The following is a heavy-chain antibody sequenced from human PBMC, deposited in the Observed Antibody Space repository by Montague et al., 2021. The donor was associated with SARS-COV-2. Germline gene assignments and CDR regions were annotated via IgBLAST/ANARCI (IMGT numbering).Heavy chain of an antibody. CDR1: GFTFGSHG. CDR3: ARDTYSSTSGTLDF. CDR2: MWYDGSKE. J-gene: IGHJ4*02. Sequence: SLRLSCAASGFTFGSHGMHWVRQAPGKGLEWVAVMWYDGSKENYADSVKGRFTISRDNSEHMLYLQLNNLRAEDTAVYYCARDTYSSTSGTLDFWGRGTLVTVSS. V-gene: IGHV3-33*01. D-gene: IGHD6-13*01.